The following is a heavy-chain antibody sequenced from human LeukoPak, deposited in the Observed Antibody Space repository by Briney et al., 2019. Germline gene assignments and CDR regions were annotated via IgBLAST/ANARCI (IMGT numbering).Heavy chain of an antibody. CDR1: GGTFSSYA. CDR2: IIPIFGTA. Sequence: SVKVSCKASGGTFSSYAISWVRQAPGQGLEWMGGIIPIFGTANYAQKFQGRVTITADESTSTAYMELSSLRSEDTAVYYCARDLPNDRGLRFPHWFDPWGQGTLVTVSS. D-gene: IGHD3-10*01. CDR3: ARDLPNDRGLRFPHWFDP. J-gene: IGHJ5*02. V-gene: IGHV1-69*13.